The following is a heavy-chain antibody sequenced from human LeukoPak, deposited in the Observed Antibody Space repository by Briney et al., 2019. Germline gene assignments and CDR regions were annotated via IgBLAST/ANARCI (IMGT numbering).Heavy chain of an antibody. CDR3: ARGLGELDAFDI. V-gene: IGHV4-34*01. CDR2: INHSGST. Sequence: SETLSLTCAVYGGSFSGYYWSWIRQPPGKGLEWIGEINHSGSTNYNPSLKSRVSISVDTSKKQFSLKLSSVTAADTAVYYCARGLGELDAFDIWGQGTMITVSS. D-gene: IGHD1-26*01. CDR1: GGSFSGYY. J-gene: IGHJ3*02.